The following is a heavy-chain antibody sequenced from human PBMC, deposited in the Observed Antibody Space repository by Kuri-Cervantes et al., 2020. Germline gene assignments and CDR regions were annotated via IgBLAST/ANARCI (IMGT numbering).Heavy chain of an antibody. D-gene: IGHD6-13*01. J-gene: IGHJ3*02. CDR1: GFTFSSYS. CDR3: ASSAYSSSPASFDI. Sequence: GESLKISCAASGFTFSSYSMNWVRQAPGKGLEWVSYISTSSYTIYYADSVKGRFTISRDNAKNSLSLQMNSLRAEDTAVYYCASSAYSSSPASFDIWGQGTMVTVSS. CDR2: ISTSSYTI. V-gene: IGHV3-48*01.